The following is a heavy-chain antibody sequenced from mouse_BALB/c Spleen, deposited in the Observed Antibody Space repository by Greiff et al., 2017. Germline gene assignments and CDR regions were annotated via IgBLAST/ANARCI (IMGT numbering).Heavy chain of an antibody. CDR1: GFTFSSYT. V-gene: IGHV5-12-2*01. CDR3: ARQGEYGKGMDY. J-gene: IGHJ4*01. D-gene: IGHD2-1*01. Sequence: EVKVVESGGGLVQPGGSLKLSCAASGFTFSSYTMSWVRQTPEKRLEWVAYISNGGGSTYYPDTVKGRFTISRDNAKNTLYLQMSSLKSEDTAMYYCARQGEYGKGMDYWGQGTSVTVSS. CDR2: ISNGGGST.